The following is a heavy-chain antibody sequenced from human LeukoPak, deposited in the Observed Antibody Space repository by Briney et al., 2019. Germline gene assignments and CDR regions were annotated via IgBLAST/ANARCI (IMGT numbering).Heavy chain of an antibody. D-gene: IGHD6-13*01. V-gene: IGHV4-59*12. CDR1: GGSISSYY. J-gene: IGHJ4*02. CDR3: ARGFGSYSSSWYPNDY. CDR2: IYYSGST. Sequence: SETLSLTCTVSGGSISSYYWSWIRQPPGKGLEWIGYIYYSGSTNYNPSLKSRVTISVDTSKNQFSLKLSSVTAADTAVYYCARGFGSYSSSWYPNDYWGQGTLVTVSS.